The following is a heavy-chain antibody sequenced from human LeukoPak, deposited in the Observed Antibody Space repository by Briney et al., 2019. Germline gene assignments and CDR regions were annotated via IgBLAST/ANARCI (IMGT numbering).Heavy chain of an antibody. J-gene: IGHJ4*02. CDR1: VSPFSDYG. Sequence: GGPLRLSCAASVSPFSDYGMYGGPQSPGKGGEWGSHIISAAGKIYYAGAVAGRLTISRDNAKNSLYLQMNSLGAEETAVYYCVREWLSWGQGTLVTVSS. CDR3: VREWLS. CDR2: IISAAGKI. V-gene: IGHV3-48*01. D-gene: IGHD5-24*01.